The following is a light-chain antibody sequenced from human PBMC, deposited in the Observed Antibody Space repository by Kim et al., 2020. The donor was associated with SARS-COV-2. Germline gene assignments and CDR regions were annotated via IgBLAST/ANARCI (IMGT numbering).Light chain of an antibody. Sequence: DIQMTQSPSSLYASVGDRVTITCRASQGISNYLAWYQQKPGQVPKLLIYAASTLQSGVPSRFSGSGSGTDFTLTISSLQPEDVATYYCQKYNSVPITFGGASKVDIK. CDR3: QKYNSVPIT. J-gene: IGKJ4*01. CDR1: QGISNY. V-gene: IGKV1-27*01. CDR2: AAS.